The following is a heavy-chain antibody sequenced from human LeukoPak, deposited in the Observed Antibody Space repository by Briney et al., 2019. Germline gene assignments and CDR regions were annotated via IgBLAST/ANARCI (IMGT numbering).Heavy chain of an antibody. Sequence: GASVKVSCKASGYTFTSYGISWVRQAPGQGLEWMGWISAYNGNTNYAQKLQGRVTMTTDTSTSTAYMELRSLRSDDTAVYYCARDRYYDSSGYSNAFDIWGQGTLVTVSS. CDR2: ISAYNGNT. CDR3: ARDRYYDSSGYSNAFDI. V-gene: IGHV1-18*01. J-gene: IGHJ3*02. CDR1: GYTFTSYG. D-gene: IGHD3-22*01.